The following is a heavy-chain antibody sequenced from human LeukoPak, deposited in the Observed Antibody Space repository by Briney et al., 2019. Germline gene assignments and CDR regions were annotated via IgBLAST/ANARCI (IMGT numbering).Heavy chain of an antibody. Sequence: SETLSLTCTVSGGSISSYYWSWIRQPPGKGLEWIGYIYYSGSTNYNPSLKSRVTISVDTSENQFSLKLSSVTAADTAVYYCARLDWDYGMDVWGKGTTVTVSS. J-gene: IGHJ6*04. CDR1: GGSISSYY. D-gene: IGHD3-9*01. CDR3: ARLDWDYGMDV. V-gene: IGHV4-59*01. CDR2: IYYSGST.